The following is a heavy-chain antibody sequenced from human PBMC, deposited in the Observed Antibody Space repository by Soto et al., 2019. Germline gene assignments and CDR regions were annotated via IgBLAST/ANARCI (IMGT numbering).Heavy chain of an antibody. V-gene: IGHV3-23*01. CDR1: EFTFSNYA. J-gene: IGHJ4*02. CDR3: AKATYDTTFYTSSFDS. Sequence: VQLLESGGGLVQPGGSLRLSCAASEFTFSNYAMTWVRQAPGKGLEWVSLITGSDGRTYYADSVKGRFTISRDNSKNTLFLQMNSLRAGDTAVYYCAKATYDTTFYTSSFDSWGQGTLVTVSS. D-gene: IGHD3-22*01. CDR2: ITGSDGRT.